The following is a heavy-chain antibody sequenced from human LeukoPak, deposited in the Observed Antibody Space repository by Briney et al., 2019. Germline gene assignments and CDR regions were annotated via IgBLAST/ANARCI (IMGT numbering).Heavy chain of an antibody. CDR2: INPNSGGT. J-gene: IGHJ4*02. Sequence: ASVKVSCKASGYSFTGFYIHWVRQAPGQGLEWMGWINPNSGGTNYEQQFQGRVTMTRDTSISTAYMELSSLRSDDTAVYFCARGGNSASPTPYYFDYWGQGTLVIVSS. V-gene: IGHV1-2*02. CDR1: GYSFTGFY. D-gene: IGHD2-2*01. CDR3: ARGGNSASPTPYYFDY.